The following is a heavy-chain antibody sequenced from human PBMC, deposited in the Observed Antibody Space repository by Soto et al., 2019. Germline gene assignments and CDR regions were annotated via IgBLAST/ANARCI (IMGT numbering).Heavy chain of an antibody. V-gene: IGHV1-69*01. CDR2: FTPKFGTA. CDR1: GGTFRNHG. CDR3: ARGVVSGFEFWDFDL. D-gene: IGHD5-12*01. J-gene: IGHJ2*01. Sequence: QVQLVQSGAEVKKPGSSVKVSCKASGGTFRNHGISWLRQAPGQGLEWIGGFTPKFGTANYAPKFQGRVSITADESTTTASVALSNLRPEDTAVYFCARGVVSGFEFWDFDLWGRGTVITVSS.